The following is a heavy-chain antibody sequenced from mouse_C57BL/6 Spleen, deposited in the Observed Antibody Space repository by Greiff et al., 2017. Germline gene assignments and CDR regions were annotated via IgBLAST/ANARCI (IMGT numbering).Heavy chain of an antibody. CDR2: IDPETGGT. CDR1: GYTFTDYE. Sequence: QVQLKQSGAELVRPGASVTLSCKASGYTFTDYEMHWVKQTPVHGLEWIGAIDPETGGTAYNQKFKGKAILTADKSSSTAYMELRSLTSEDSAVYYCTRGGLLTFDYWGQGTTLTVSS. CDR3: TRGGLLTFDY. J-gene: IGHJ2*01. V-gene: IGHV1-15*01. D-gene: IGHD2-3*01.